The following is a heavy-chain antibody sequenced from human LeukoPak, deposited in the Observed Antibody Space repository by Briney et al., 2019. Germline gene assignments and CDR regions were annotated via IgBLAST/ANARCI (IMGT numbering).Heavy chain of an antibody. CDR3: AHRRFTVAGIPTYFDY. Sequence: SGPTLVKPTQTLTLTCTFSGFSLSTSGVGVGWIRQPPGKALEWLALIYWNDDKCYSPSLKSRLTITKDTSKNQVVLTMTNMDPVDTATYYCAHRRFTVAGIPTYFDYWGQGTLVTVSS. CDR1: GFSLSTSGVG. D-gene: IGHD6-19*01. V-gene: IGHV2-5*01. J-gene: IGHJ4*02. CDR2: IYWNDDK.